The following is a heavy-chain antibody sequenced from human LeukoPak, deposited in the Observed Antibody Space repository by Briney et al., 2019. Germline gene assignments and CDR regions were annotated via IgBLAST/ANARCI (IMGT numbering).Heavy chain of an antibody. CDR2: MNQDGSEK. CDR1: GFTFSDSW. J-gene: IGHJ6*02. Sequence: GGSLRLSCAASGFTFSDSWMSWVRQAPGRGLEWVANMNQDGSEKDYVDSVKGRFTISRDNARNSLYLQMGSLRAEDTAVYYCATYTHWVAGDVWGQGTTVTVSS. D-gene: IGHD3-16*01. V-gene: IGHV3-7*01. CDR3: ATYTHWVAGDV.